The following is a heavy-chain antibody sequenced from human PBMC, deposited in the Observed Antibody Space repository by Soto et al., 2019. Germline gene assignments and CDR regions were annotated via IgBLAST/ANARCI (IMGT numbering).Heavy chain of an antibody. CDR3: ATGSSLGAPR. V-gene: IGHV3-15*01. CDR2: IKSKTDGGTS. CDR1: GFTFGHVW. D-gene: IGHD3-16*01. Sequence: EVQLVESGGGLVKPGGSLRLSCAASGFTFGHVWISWVRQAPGKGLEWVGRIKSKTDGGTSDYAAPVKGRFTISRDDSKNTLDLQMNSLKAEDTAVYYCATGSSLGAPRWGQGTLVTVSS. J-gene: IGHJ4*02.